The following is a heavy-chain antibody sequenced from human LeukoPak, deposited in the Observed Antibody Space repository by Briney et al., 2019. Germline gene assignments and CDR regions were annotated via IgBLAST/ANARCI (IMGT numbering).Heavy chain of an antibody. Sequence: GGSLRLSCAASGFTFSSYWMSWVRQAPGKGLEWVANIKQDGSEKYYVDSVKGRFTISRDNAKTSLYLQMNSLRAEDTAVYYCARGTTYYYDSSGQDYWGQGTVVTVSS. J-gene: IGHJ4*02. CDR2: IKQDGSEK. CDR1: GFTFSSYW. V-gene: IGHV3-7*01. D-gene: IGHD3-22*01. CDR3: ARGTTYYYDSSGQDY.